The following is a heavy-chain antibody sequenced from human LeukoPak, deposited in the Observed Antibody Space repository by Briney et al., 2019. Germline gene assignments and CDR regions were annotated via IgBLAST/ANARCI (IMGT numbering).Heavy chain of an antibody. D-gene: IGHD3-22*01. Sequence: KPSETLSLTCTVSGGSISSYYWSWIRQPPGKGLESIGYIYYSGSTNYNPSLKSRVTISVDTSKNQFSLKLSSVTAADTAVYYCARDADSSGYPAHFNYWGQGTLVTVSS. CDR1: GGSISSYY. CDR2: IYYSGST. V-gene: IGHV4-59*01. J-gene: IGHJ4*02. CDR3: ARDADSSGYPAHFNY.